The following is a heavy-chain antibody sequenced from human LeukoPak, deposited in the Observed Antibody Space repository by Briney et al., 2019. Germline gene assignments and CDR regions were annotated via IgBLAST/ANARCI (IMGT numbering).Heavy chain of an antibody. CDR3: AREIEPYCSSTSCYGEGRFEP. J-gene: IGHJ5*02. V-gene: IGHV7-4-1*02. CDR2: INTNTGNP. Sequence: ASVKVSCKASGYTFTSYAMNWVRQAPGQGLEWMGWINTNTGNPKYAQGFTGRVVFSLDTSVSTAYLQISRLKAEDTAVYYCAREIEPYCSSTSCYGEGRFEPWGQGTLVTVP. CDR1: GYTFTSYA. D-gene: IGHD2-2*01.